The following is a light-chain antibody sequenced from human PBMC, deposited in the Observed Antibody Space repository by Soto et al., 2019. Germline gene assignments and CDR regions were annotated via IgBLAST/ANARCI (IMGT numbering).Light chain of an antibody. CDR2: VTS. J-gene: IGKJ4*01. CDR1: QSVSSN. V-gene: IGKV3-15*01. CDR3: QQYNKWPLT. Sequence: EIGMTQSPATLSVSPGERATLSCRASQSVSSNLAWYQQKPGQAPRLLIYVTSTRATGIPARFSGSGSGTDFTLTISTLQYEDFAVYYCQQYNKWPLTFGGGTKVEIK.